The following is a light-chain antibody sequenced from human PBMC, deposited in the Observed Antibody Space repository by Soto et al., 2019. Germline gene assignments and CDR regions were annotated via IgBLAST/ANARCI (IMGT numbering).Light chain of an antibody. CDR2: EVI. CDR1: SSDVGGYDY. V-gene: IGLV2-11*01. J-gene: IGLJ2*01. CDR3: CSYAGTYTPVV. Sequence: QSVPTQPSSVSGSPGQSVTISCTGTSSDVGGYDYVSWYQQSPGKAPKLLIYEVIERPSGVPDRFSGSKSGNTASLTISGLQGEDEADYYCCSYAGTYTPVVFGGGTKLTVL.